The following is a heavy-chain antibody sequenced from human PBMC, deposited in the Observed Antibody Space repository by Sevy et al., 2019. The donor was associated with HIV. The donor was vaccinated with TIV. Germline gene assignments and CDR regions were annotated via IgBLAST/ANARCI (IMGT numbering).Heavy chain of an antibody. CDR2: IYWDGDT. V-gene: IGHV2-5*02. CDR3: AHRRSKGITITEFDY. J-gene: IGHJ4*02. CDR1: GFSFSTSGVG. Sequence: SGPTLVNPTQTLTLTCTFSGFSFSTSGVGVGWIRQPPGKAPEWLAMIYWDGDTRYSPSLMNRLTITKDTSKDQVVLRMANMEPVDTGTYYCAHRRSKGITITEFDYWGQGTLVTVSP. D-gene: IGHD3-9*01.